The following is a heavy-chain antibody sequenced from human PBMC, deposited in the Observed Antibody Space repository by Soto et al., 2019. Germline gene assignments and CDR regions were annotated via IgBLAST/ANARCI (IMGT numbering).Heavy chain of an antibody. D-gene: IGHD6-13*01. CDR2: IYYSGST. CDR3: AKSIAADFSFDP. J-gene: IGHJ5*02. Sequence: SETLSLTCTVSGGSVSSGSYCWSWIRQPPGKGLEWIGYIYYSGSTNYNPSLKSRVTISVDTSKNQFSLKLSSVTAADTAVYYCAKSIAADFSFDPWGQGTLVTVSS. CDR1: GGSVSSGSYC. V-gene: IGHV4-61*01.